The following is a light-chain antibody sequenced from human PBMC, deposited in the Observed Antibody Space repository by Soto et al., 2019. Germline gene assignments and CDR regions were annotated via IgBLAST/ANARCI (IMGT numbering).Light chain of an antibody. CDR3: SSYAGTKNLV. CDR1: SSDVGGYNS. Sequence: QSALTQPPSASGSPGQSVTISCTGTSSDVGGYNSVSWYQQHPGKAPKLVIYEVNKRPSGVPDRSSAAKSDNTASLTVSGLQAEDEADYYCSSYAGTKNLVFGGGTKLTVL. V-gene: IGLV2-8*01. J-gene: IGLJ2*01. CDR2: EVN.